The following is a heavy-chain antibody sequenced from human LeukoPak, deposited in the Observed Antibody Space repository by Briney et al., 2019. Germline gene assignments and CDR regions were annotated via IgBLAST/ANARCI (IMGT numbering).Heavy chain of an antibody. Sequence: PSETLSLTCTVSGGSISSYYWSWIRQPAGEGLEWIGRIYTSGSTNYNPSLKSRVTMSVDTSKNQFSLKLSSVTAADTAVYYCASQRGRSYYNWFDPWGQGTLVTVSS. CDR2: IYTSGST. CDR3: ASQRGRSYYNWFDP. CDR1: GGSISSYY. D-gene: IGHD1-26*01. J-gene: IGHJ5*02. V-gene: IGHV4-4*07.